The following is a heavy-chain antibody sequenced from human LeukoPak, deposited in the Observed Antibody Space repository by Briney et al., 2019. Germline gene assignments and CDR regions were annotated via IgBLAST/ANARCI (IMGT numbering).Heavy chain of an antibody. V-gene: IGHV3-23*01. D-gene: IGHD6-13*01. CDR1: GFTFSSYG. J-gene: IGHJ4*02. Sequence: GGSLRLSCAASGFTFSSYGMSWVRQAPGKGLEWVSAISGSGGSTYYADSVKGRFTISRDNSKNTLYLQMNSLRAEDTAVYYCAKDGSSSWYVDYWGQGTLVTVSS. CDR3: AKDGSSSWYVDY. CDR2: ISGSGGST.